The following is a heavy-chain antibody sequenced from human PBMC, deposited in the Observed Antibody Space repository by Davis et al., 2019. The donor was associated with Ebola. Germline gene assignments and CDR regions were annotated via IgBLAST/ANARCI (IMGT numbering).Heavy chain of an antibody. CDR1: GYTFTGYY. J-gene: IGHJ6*02. D-gene: IGHD5-24*01. V-gene: IGHV1-2*02. Sequence: ASVKVSCKASGYTFTGYYMHWVRQAPGQGLEWMGWINPNSGGTNYAQKFQGRVTITADESTSTAYMELSSLRSEDTAVYYCAREGERWLQLYYYYGMDVWGQGTTVTVSS. CDR2: INPNSGGT. CDR3: AREGERWLQLYYYYGMDV.